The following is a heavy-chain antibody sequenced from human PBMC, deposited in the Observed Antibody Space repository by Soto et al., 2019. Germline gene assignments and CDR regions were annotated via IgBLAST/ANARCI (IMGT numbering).Heavy chain of an antibody. CDR3: ASYSGSYYSGFDY. CDR1: GYSFTSYW. J-gene: IGHJ4*02. D-gene: IGHD1-26*01. Sequence: GESLKISCKGSGYSFTSYWIGWVRQMPGKGLEWMGIIYPGDSDSRYSPSFQGQVTISADKSISTAYLQWSSLKASDTAMYYCASYSGSYYSGFDYWGQGTLVTVSS. V-gene: IGHV5-51*01. CDR2: IYPGDSDS.